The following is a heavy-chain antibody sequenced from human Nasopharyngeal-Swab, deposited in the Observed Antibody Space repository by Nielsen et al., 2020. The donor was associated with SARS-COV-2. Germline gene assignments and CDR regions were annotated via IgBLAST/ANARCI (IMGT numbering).Heavy chain of an antibody. Sequence: GGSLRLSCAASGFTFSSYAMSWVRQAPGEGLERVSAISGSSGRTYYADSVQGRFTISRDNSRNTLYLQMNSLRAEDTAVYYCAKALSPYSSSSSASDVWGQGTMVTVSS. V-gene: IGHV3-23*01. J-gene: IGHJ3*01. CDR1: GFTFSSYA. CDR2: ISGSSGRT. CDR3: AKALSPYSSSSSASDV. D-gene: IGHD6-6*01.